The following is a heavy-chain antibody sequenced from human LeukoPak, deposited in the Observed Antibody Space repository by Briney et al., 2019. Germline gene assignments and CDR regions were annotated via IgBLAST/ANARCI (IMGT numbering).Heavy chain of an antibody. CDR1: GGSISSYY. Sequence: SETLSLTCTVSGGSISSYYWSWIRQPPGKGLEWIGEINHSGSTNYNPSLKSRVTISVDTSKNQFSLKLSSVTAADTAVYYCASRYSSSWYVKRYAEYFQHWGQGTLVTVSS. D-gene: IGHD6-13*01. CDR2: INHSGST. J-gene: IGHJ1*01. V-gene: IGHV4-34*01. CDR3: ASRYSSSWYVKRYAEYFQH.